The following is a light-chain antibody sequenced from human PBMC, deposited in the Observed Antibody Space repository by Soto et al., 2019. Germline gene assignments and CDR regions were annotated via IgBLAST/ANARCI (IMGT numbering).Light chain of an antibody. CDR2: DVR. Sequence: QSALTQPPSVSGSPGQSVTISCSGTSSDVGGYSFVSWYQQHPGNTPKLIIYDVRNRPSGVPDRFSGSKSGNTASLTISGLQAEDEAHYYCCSYGGMYSVIFGGGTKLTVL. CDR3: CSYGGMYSVI. V-gene: IGLV2-11*01. J-gene: IGLJ2*01. CDR1: SSDVGGYSF.